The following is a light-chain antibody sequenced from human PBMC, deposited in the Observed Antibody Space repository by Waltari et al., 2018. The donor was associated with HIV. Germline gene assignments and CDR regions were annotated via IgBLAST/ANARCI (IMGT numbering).Light chain of an antibody. CDR2: EDT. J-gene: IGLJ1*01. Sequence: SYELTQPPSVSVSPGQTARITCSGDALAKKYAYWYQQKSGQAPVLGIYEDTKRPSGIPDRFSGSSSGAMATLTISGAQLEDEGDYYCYSTDSSGYLFVFGTGTKVTVL. V-gene: IGLV3-10*01. CDR1: ALAKKY. CDR3: YSTDSSGYLFV.